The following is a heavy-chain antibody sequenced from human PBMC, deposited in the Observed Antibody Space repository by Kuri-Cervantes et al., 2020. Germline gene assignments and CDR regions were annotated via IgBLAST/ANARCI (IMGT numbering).Heavy chain of an antibody. D-gene: IGHD6-19*01. J-gene: IGHJ4*02. CDR3: AGAVAGTC. CDR1: GFTFSSYG. V-gene: IGHV3-33*01. CDR2: IWYDGSNK. Sequence: GGSLRLSCAASGFTFSSYGMHWVRQAPGKGLEWVAVIWYDGSNKHYADSVKGRFTISRDNSKNTLYLQMNSLRAEDTAVYYCAGAVAGTCWGQGTLVTVSS.